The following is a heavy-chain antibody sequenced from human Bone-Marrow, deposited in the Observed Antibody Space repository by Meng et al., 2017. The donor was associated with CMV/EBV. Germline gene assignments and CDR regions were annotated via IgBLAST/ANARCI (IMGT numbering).Heavy chain of an antibody. CDR3: ARDAPGGPAEDTSNWFDP. CDR2: ISAYNGNT. Sequence: ASVKVSCKASGYTFTSYGISWVRQAPGQGLEWMGWISAYNGNTNYAQKLQGRVTTTTDTSTSTAYMELRSLRSDDTAVYYCARDAPGGPAEDTSNWFDPWGRGTLVTVSS. CDR1: GYTFTSYG. J-gene: IGHJ5*02. D-gene: IGHD2-2*01. V-gene: IGHV1-18*01.